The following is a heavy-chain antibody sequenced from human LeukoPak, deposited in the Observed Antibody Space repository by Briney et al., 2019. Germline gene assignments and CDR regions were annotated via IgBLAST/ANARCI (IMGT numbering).Heavy chain of an antibody. CDR2: INSDGSIT. CDR3: ARVRVAGTD. J-gene: IGHJ4*02. D-gene: IGHD6-19*01. CDR1: GFTFSSYW. V-gene: IGHV3-74*01. Sequence: PGGSLRLSCAASGFTFSSYWMHWVRQAPGKGLVWVSRINSDGSITSYADTVKGRFTTSRDNAKNTLYLQMNSPRAEDTAVYYCARVRVAGTDWGQGTLVTVSS.